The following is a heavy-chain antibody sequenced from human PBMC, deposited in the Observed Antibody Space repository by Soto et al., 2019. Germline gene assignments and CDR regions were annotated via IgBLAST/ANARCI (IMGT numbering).Heavy chain of an antibody. CDR3: ARRFILVPAARYWYFDL. D-gene: IGHD2-2*01. CDR1: GFTFSSYS. J-gene: IGHJ2*01. Sequence: EVQLVESGGGLVKPGGSLRLSCAASGFTFSSYSMNWVRQAPGKGLEWVSSISSSSSYIYYADSVKGRFTISRDNAKNSLYLQMNSLRAEDTAVYYCARRFILVPAARYWYFDLWGRGTLVTVSS. V-gene: IGHV3-21*01. CDR2: ISSSSSYI.